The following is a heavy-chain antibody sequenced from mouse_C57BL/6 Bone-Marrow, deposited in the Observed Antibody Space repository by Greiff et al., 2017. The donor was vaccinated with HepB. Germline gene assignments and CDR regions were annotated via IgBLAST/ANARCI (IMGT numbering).Heavy chain of an antibody. D-gene: IGHD1-2*01. CDR2: IHPNSGST. J-gene: IGHJ1*03. V-gene: IGHV1-64*01. CDR1: GYTFTSYW. CDR3: ARSLHYCGTLYWYFDV. Sequence: QVQLQQPGAELVKPGASVKLSCKASGYTFTSYWMHWVKQRPGQGLEWIGMIHPNSGSTNYNEKFKSKATLTVDKSSSAAYMQLSSLTSEDSAVYYCARSLHYCGTLYWYFDVWGTGTTVTVSS.